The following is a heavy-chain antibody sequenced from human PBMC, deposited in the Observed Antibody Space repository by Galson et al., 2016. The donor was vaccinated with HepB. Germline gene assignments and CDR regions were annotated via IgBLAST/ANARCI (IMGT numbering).Heavy chain of an antibody. Sequence: SLRLSCAASGFTFSNYAMTWVRQAPGKGLEWVSAISAGGGSTYYADSVKGRFTVSRDNSKDTLYLQIITLRAEGTATYYCAREVAESPFVVVVTAADYWGQGTLVTVSS. D-gene: IGHD2-21*02. CDR2: ISAGGGST. J-gene: IGHJ4*02. V-gene: IGHV3-23*01. CDR1: GFTFSNYA. CDR3: AREVAESPFVVVVTAADY.